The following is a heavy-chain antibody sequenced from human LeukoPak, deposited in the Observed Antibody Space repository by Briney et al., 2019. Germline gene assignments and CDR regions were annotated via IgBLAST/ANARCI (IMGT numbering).Heavy chain of an antibody. V-gene: IGHV3-23*01. CDR1: GFTFSSYA. D-gene: IGHD6-13*01. CDR3: AKTRPLDSSSWSHGDY. CDR2: ISGSGGRT. J-gene: IGHJ4*02. Sequence: PGGSLRLSCAASGFTFSSYAMTWVRQAPGKGLEWVSGISGSGGRTYYADSVKGRFTISRDNSKTTLYLQMNSLRAEDTAVYYCAKTRPLDSSSWSHGDYWGQGTLVTVSS.